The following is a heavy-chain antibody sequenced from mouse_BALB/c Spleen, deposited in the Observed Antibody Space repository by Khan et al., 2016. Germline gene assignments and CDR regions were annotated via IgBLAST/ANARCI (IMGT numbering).Heavy chain of an antibody. CDR1: GYTFTNYW. CDR2: INPSTAYT. D-gene: IGHD2-10*02. CDR3: ARREYGNYEVAY. Sequence: QVQLQQPGAELAKPGASVKMSCKASGYTFTNYWIHWVKQRPGQGLEWIGYINPSTAYTEYKQKFKDKATLTADKSSSTAYMQLSSLTSEDSAVXSCARREYGNYEVAYWGQGTLVTVSA. J-gene: IGHJ3*01. V-gene: IGHV1-7*01.